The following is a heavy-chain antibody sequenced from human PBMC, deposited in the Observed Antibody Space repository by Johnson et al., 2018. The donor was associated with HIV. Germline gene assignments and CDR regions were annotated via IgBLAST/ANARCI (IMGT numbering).Heavy chain of an antibody. CDR1: GFSFSSYA. J-gene: IGHJ3*02. V-gene: IGHV3-30*04. CDR2: ISYAGSNK. CDR3: AREGFWGSGSYYNPDAFDI. D-gene: IGHD3-10*01. Sequence: QVQLVESGGGVVQPRGSLRLSCAASGFSFSSYAVHWVRQAPGKALEWVAVISYAGSNKYYADSVKGRFTISRDNSKNTMYHKMNSLRAEDTAVYYRAREGFWGSGSYYNPDAFDIWGQGTMVTVSS.